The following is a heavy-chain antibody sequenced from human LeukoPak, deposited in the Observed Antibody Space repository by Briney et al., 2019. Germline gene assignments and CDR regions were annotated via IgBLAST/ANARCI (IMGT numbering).Heavy chain of an antibody. D-gene: IGHD4-17*01. CDR3: VDYGEH. Sequence: GGSLRLSCAASGFTFSSYWMHWVRKDPGKGLVWVSRTSTDGSTTTYADSVKGRFTISRDNSKNTLYLQMNSLRTEDTAVYYCVDYGEHWGQGILVTVSS. J-gene: IGHJ1*01. V-gene: IGHV3-74*01. CDR1: GFTFSSYW. CDR2: TSTDGSTT.